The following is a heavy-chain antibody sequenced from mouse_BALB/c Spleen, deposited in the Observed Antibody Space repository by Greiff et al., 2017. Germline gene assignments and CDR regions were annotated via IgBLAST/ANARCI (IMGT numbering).Heavy chain of an antibody. Sequence: EVLLVESGGGLVKPGGSLKLSCAASGFTFSDYYMYWVRQTPEKRLEWVATISDGGSYTYYPDSVKGRLTISRDNAKNNLYLQMSSLKSEDTAMYYCAIHYYGYCWLAYGGQGTLVTVSS. V-gene: IGHV5-4*02. CDR1: GFTFSDYY. CDR3: AIHYYGYCWLAY. D-gene: IGHD1-2*01. J-gene: IGHJ3*01. CDR2: ISDGGSYT.